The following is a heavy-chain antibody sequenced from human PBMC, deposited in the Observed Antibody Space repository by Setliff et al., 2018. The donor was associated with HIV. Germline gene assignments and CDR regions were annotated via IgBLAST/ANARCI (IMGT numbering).Heavy chain of an antibody. J-gene: IGHJ3*02. D-gene: IGHD1-26*01. CDR1: DYSISGGYY. CDR3: ARGRRNEWGLLLLAFDM. V-gene: IGHV4-38-2*01. Sequence: SETLSLTCAVSDYSISGGYYWGWIRQPPGKGLEWIGSIYHSGSTNYNPSLKSRVTISVDTSKNQFSLKLSSVTAADTAVYYCARGRRNEWGLLLLAFDMWGQGTMVTVSS. CDR2: IYHSGST.